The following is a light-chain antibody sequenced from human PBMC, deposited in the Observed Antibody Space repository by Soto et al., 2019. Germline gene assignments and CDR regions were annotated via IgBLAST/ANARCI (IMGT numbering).Light chain of an antibody. CDR1: QSVFSS. CDR2: GAS. V-gene: IGKV3-15*01. Sequence: EIVMTQSPATLSVSPGERATLSCRASQSVFSSLAWFQQKPGQAPRLLIYGASTRATGVPARFSGSGSGTEFTLTISSLQSEDFAVYYCQQYNSGPYTFGQGTKLEIK. CDR3: QQYNSGPYT. J-gene: IGKJ2*01.